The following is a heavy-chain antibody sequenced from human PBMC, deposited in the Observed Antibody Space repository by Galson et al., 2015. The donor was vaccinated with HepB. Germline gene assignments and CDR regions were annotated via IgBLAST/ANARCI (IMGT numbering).Heavy chain of an antibody. CDR2: VYSTGRT. V-gene: IGHV4-59*01. CDR1: GGSINGYY. D-gene: IGHD3-10*01. J-gene: IGHJ4*02. Sequence: ETLSLTCTVSGGSINGYYWNWIRQPPGKGLEWIGYVYSTGRTDSNPSLKSRLTISWDPSTSQFPLKLNSVTAADTAVYYCARSIGGSGSYWAHFDYWGQGTLVIVSS. CDR3: ARSIGGSGSYWAHFDY.